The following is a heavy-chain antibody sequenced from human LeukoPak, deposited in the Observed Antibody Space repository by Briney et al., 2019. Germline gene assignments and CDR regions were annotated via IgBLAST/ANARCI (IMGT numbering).Heavy chain of an antibody. J-gene: IGHJ3*02. Sequence: GGCLRLSCAASGFTFSSYEMNWVRQAPGKGLEWVSYISSSGSTIYYADSVKGRFTISRDNAKNSLYLQMNSLRAEDTAVYYCARDGGYSYGYFPDAFDIWGQGTMVTVSS. V-gene: IGHV3-48*03. D-gene: IGHD5-18*01. CDR1: GFTFSSYE. CDR3: ARDGGYSYGYFPDAFDI. CDR2: ISSSGSTI.